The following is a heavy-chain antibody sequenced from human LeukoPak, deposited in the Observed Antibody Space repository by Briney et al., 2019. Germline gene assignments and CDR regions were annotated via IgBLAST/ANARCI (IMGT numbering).Heavy chain of an antibody. CDR2: IIPIFGTA. V-gene: IGHV1-69*05. J-gene: IGHJ4*02. CDR1: GGTFSSYA. CDR3: ASDINRYYDFWSGYHY. Sequence: SVKVSCKASGGTFSSYAISWVRQAPGQGLEWMGGIIPIFGTANYAQKFQGRVTITTDESTSTAYMELSSLRSEDTAVYYCASDINRYYDFWSGYHYWGQGTLVTVSS. D-gene: IGHD3-3*01.